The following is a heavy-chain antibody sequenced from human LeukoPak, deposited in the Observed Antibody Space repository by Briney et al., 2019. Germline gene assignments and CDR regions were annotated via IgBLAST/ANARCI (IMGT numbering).Heavy chain of an antibody. V-gene: IGHV3-23*01. D-gene: IGHD1-14*01. CDR1: VVTFSSYS. CDR3: AKDASPYNPNWFDP. Sequence: GGSLRLSCAAAVVTFSSYSVSWVRQAPWKGLEWVLAISGSGGSTYYADSVKGRFTISRDNSKNTLYLQMNSLRAEDTAVYYCAKDASPYNPNWFDPWGQGTLVTVSS. CDR2: ISGSGGST. J-gene: IGHJ5*02.